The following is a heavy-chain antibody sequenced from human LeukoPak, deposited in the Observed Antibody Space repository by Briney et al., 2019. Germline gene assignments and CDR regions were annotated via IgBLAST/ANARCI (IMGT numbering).Heavy chain of an antibody. CDR1: GFTFGDYA. V-gene: IGHV3-49*03. CDR2: IRSKAYGGTT. Sequence: GGSLRLSCTASGFTFGDYAMSWFRQAPGKGLEWVGFIRSKAYGGTTEYAASVKGRFTISRDDSKSIAYLQMNSLKTEDTAVYYCTRVEDDISTGYFYWGQGTLVTVSS. J-gene: IGHJ4*02. CDR3: TRVEDDISTGYFY. D-gene: IGHD3-9*01.